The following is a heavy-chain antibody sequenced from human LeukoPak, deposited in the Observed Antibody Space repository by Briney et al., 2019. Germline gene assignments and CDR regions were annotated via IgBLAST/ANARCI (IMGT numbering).Heavy chain of an antibody. J-gene: IGHJ4*02. CDR1: GGSIISYY. D-gene: IGHD5-12*01. CDR2: ISYIGIT. CDR3: ARGVATVPVDS. V-gene: IGHV4-59*01. Sequence: PSETLSLTCTVSGGSIISYYWSWIRQPPGKGLEWIGYISYIGITNYNPSLESRVTISVDTSKNQFSLKLSSVTAADTAVYYCARGVATVPVDSWGQGTLVTVSS.